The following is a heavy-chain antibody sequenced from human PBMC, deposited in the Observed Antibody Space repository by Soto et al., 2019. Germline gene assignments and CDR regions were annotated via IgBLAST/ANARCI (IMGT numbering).Heavy chain of an antibody. CDR2: IWYDGSNK. CDR3: ARDLWYDILTGYDYYYDGMDV. CDR1: GFTFSSYG. D-gene: IGHD3-9*01. Sequence: QVQLVESGGGVVQPGRSLRLSCAASGFTFSSYGMHWVRQAPGKWLERVAVIWYDGSNKYYADSVKGRFTISRDNSKKTLYLQMNSLRAEDKAVYYCARDLWYDILTGYDYYYDGMDVWGQGTTVTVSS. V-gene: IGHV3-33*01. J-gene: IGHJ6*02.